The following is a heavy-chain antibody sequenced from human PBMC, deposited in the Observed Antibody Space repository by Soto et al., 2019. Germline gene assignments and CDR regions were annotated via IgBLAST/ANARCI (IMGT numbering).Heavy chain of an antibody. CDR2: VYYTGRT. CDR1: GCSVNSGSYY. CDR3: AGDFDYFDY. Sequence: NPXETLSLTCTVSGCSVNSGSYYWSWIRQPPGKGLEWIGYVYYTGRTNYNPSLKSRVTISLDTSKNQFSLMLTSVTAADTAVYYCAGDFDYFDYWGQGTVVTVSS. V-gene: IGHV4-61*01. J-gene: IGHJ4*02. D-gene: IGHD3-3*01.